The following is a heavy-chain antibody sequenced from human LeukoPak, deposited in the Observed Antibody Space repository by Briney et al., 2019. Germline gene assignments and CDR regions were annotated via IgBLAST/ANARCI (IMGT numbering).Heavy chain of an antibody. CDR3: AREGDIVVVPAGYLDY. Sequence: ASVKVSCTASGYTFTSYAMHWVRQAPGQRLEWMGWINAGNGNTKYSQKFQGRVTITRDTSASTAYMELSSLRSEDTAVYYCAREGDIVVVPAGYLDYWGQGTLVTVSS. V-gene: IGHV1-3*01. CDR1: GYTFTSYA. CDR2: INAGNGNT. D-gene: IGHD2-2*01. J-gene: IGHJ4*02.